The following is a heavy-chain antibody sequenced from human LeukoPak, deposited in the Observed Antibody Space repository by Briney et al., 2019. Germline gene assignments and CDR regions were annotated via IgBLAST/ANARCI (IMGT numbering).Heavy chain of an antibody. Sequence: GGSLRLSCAASGFTFKDFYMSWVRQAPGKGLEWVSYINHLGSQTDYADSVKGRFTISRDNAKNSLSLQMNNLSVDDTAVYYCVRARFTTFVYWGQGTLVTVSS. J-gene: IGHJ4*02. CDR3: VRARFTTFVY. V-gene: IGHV3-11*05. CDR2: INHLGSQT. D-gene: IGHD1-1*01. CDR1: GFTFKDFY.